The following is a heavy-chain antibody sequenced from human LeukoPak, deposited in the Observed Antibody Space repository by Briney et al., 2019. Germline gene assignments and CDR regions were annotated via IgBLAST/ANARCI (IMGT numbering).Heavy chain of an antibody. V-gene: IGHV4-59*01. CDR3: ARGLAGRASGAVYFDF. Sequence: SETLSLTCIVSGGSFSYLSWIRQPPGKGLEWIGIIYHHGRTEYNPSLKSRVSISVDTSKSQVSLRLNSVTPADTAVYYCARGLAGRASGAVYFDFWGRGALVTVSS. CDR1: GGSFSY. J-gene: IGHJ2*01. D-gene: IGHD3-16*01. CDR2: IYHHGRT.